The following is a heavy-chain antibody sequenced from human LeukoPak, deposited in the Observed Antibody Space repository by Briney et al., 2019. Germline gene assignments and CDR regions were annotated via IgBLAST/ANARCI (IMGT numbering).Heavy chain of an antibody. D-gene: IGHD5-18*01. CDR1: GYTFTTYG. CDR3: ARQVDTTMALPDY. J-gene: IGHJ4*02. V-gene: IGHV1-18*01. Sequence: ASVKVSCKASGYTFTTYGVTWVRQAPGQRLEWMGWISTYNDNTNYAQKFQGRVTMTTGTSTSTVYMELRSLTSDDTAIYYCARQVDTTMALPDYWGQGTLVTVSS. CDR2: ISTYNDNT.